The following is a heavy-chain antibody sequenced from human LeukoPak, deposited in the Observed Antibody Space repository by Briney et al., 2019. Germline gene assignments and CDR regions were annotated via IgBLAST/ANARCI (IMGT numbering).Heavy chain of an antibody. CDR2: IYSAGGT. CDR1: GFTITRKY. CDR3: ASSNCDGDCYLDY. Sequence: GGSLRLSCAASGFTITRKYMNWVRQAPGKGLDWVSLIYSAGGTSYADSVKGRFTISKDNSKNTLYLQMNSLGHEDTAVYYCASSNCDGDCYLDYWGQGTLVTVSS. J-gene: IGHJ4*02. D-gene: IGHD2-21*02. V-gene: IGHV3-53*01.